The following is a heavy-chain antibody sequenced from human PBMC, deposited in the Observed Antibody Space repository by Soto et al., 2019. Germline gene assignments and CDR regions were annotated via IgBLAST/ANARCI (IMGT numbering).Heavy chain of an antibody. CDR3: TTVTHYDFWSEHLYYFDY. Sequence: PGGSLRVSCAASGFPFSNAWMSWVRQAPGKGLEWVGRIKSKTDGGTTDYAAPVKGRFTISRDDSKNTLYLQMNSLKTEDTAVYYCTTVTHYDFWSEHLYYFDYWGQGTLVTVSS. D-gene: IGHD3-3*01. V-gene: IGHV3-15*01. CDR1: GFPFSNAW. CDR2: IKSKTDGGTT. J-gene: IGHJ4*02.